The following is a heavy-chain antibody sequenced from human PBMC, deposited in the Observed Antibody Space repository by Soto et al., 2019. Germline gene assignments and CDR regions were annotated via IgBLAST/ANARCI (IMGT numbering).Heavy chain of an antibody. V-gene: IGHV4-31*03. Sequence: TLSLTCTVSGGSISSGGYYWSWIRQHPGKGLEWIGYIYYSGSTYYNPSLKSRVTISVDTSKNKFSLKLSSVTAADTAVYYCARDAYYYDSSGYYSWGQGTLVTVSS. CDR1: GGSISSGGYY. J-gene: IGHJ5*02. CDR3: ARDAYYYDSSGYYS. D-gene: IGHD3-22*01. CDR2: IYYSGST.